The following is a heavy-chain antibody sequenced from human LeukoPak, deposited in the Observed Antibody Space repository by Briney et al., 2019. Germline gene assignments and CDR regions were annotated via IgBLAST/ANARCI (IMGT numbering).Heavy chain of an antibody. J-gene: IGHJ4*02. V-gene: IGHV1-69*05. CDR2: IIPIFGTA. D-gene: IGHD1-26*01. CDR1: GGTFSSYA. Sequence: ASVKVSCKASGGTFSSYAISWVRQAPGQGLEWMGGIIPIFGTANYAQKFQGRDTITTDESTSTAYMELSSLRSEDTAVYYCASEGSQSPVDYWGQGTLVTVSS. CDR3: ASEGSQSPVDY.